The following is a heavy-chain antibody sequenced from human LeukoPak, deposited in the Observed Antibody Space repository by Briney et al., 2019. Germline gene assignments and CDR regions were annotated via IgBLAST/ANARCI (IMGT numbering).Heavy chain of an antibody. D-gene: IGHD3-16*01. CDR3: AKGAPRSYELLPVDY. CDR1: GFTVSSNY. CDR2: IYSGGST. J-gene: IGHJ4*02. Sequence: GGSLRLSCAASGFTVSSNYMSWVRQAPGKGLEWVAVIYSGGSTYYADSVKGRFTISRDNSKNRLFLQMNSLRAEDTAVYYCAKGAPRSYELLPVDYWGQGTLVTVSS. V-gene: IGHV3-53*01.